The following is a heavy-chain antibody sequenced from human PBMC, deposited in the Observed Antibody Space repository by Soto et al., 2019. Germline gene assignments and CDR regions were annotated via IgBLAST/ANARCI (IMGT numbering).Heavy chain of an antibody. CDR3: ARDRGSAYYDFWSGSRGGMDV. D-gene: IGHD3-3*01. CDR2: ISAYNGNT. V-gene: IGHV1-18*01. J-gene: IGHJ6*02. Sequence: QVQLVQSGAEVKKPGASVKVSCKASGYTFTSYGISWVRQAPGQGLEWMGWISAYNGNTNYAQKLQGRVTMTTDTSTSTADRELRSLRSDDTAVYYCARDRGSAYYDFWSGSRGGMDVWGQGTTVTVSS. CDR1: GYTFTSYG.